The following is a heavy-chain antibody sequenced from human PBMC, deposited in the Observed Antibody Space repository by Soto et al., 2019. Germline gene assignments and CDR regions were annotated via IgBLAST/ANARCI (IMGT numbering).Heavy chain of an antibody. J-gene: IGHJ4*02. CDR1: GGTFSSYA. V-gene: IGHV1-69*01. Sequence: QVQLVQSGAEVKKPGSSVKVSCKASGGTFSSYAISWVRQAPGQGLEWMGGIIPIFGTANYAQKFQGRVTITADESTSTAYMELSSLRSEDTAVYYCARGGYADDMTTVTTFVYWGQGTLVTVSS. D-gene: IGHD4-17*01. CDR3: ARGGYADDMTTVTTFVY. CDR2: IIPIFGTA.